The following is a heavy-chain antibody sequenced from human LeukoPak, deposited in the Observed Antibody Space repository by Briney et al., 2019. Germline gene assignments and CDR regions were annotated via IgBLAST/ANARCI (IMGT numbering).Heavy chain of an antibody. V-gene: IGHV4-34*01. CDR1: GGSFSGYY. CDR2: INHSGST. Sequence: SETLSLTCAVYGGSFSGYYWSWIRQPPGKGLEWIGEINHSGSTNYNPSLKSRVTISVDTSKNQFSLKLNSVTAADTAVYYCASHSGGYAYWGQGTLVTVSS. J-gene: IGHJ4*02. D-gene: IGHD5-12*01. CDR3: ASHSGGYAY.